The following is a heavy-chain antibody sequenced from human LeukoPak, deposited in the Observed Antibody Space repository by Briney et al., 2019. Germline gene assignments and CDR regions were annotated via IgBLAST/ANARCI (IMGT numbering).Heavy chain of an antibody. CDR3: ARAVEGGYSSSSWGYYYYMDV. CDR2: INPNSGGT. CDR1: GYTFTGYY. D-gene: IGHD6-6*01. Sequence: GPVKVSCKASGYTFTGYYMHWVRQAPGQGLEWMGWINPNSGGTNYAQKFQGRVTMTRDTSISTAYMELSRLRSDDTAVYYCARAVEGGYSSSSWGYYYYMDVWGKGTTVTVSS. J-gene: IGHJ6*03. V-gene: IGHV1-2*02.